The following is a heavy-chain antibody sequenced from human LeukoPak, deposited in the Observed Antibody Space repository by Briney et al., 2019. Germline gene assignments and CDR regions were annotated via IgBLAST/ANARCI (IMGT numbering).Heavy chain of an antibody. CDR2: IYYSGST. Sequence: SETLSLTCTVSGGSISSYYWSWIRQPSGKGLEWIGYIYYSGSTNYNPSLKSRVTISVDTSKNQFSLKLSSVTAADTAVYYCARVAGPSYGDQYFDYWGQGTLVTVSS. J-gene: IGHJ4*02. D-gene: IGHD4-17*01. CDR3: ARVAGPSYGDQYFDY. V-gene: IGHV4-59*01. CDR1: GGSISSYY.